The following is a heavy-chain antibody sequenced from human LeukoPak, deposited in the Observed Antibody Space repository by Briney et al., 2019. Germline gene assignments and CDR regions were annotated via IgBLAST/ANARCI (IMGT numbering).Heavy chain of an antibody. CDR1: GFTFSDYY. CDR2: ISSSGSTR. J-gene: IGHJ5*02. D-gene: IGHD3-22*01. Sequence: GGSLRLSCAASGFTFSDYYMSRIRQAPGKGLEWVLYISSSGSTRYYADSVKGRFIISRDNAKNSLYLQMNSLRAEDTAVYYCARDGDYYDSSGYFWPWGQGTLVTVSS. V-gene: IGHV3-11*01. CDR3: ARDGDYYDSSGYFWP.